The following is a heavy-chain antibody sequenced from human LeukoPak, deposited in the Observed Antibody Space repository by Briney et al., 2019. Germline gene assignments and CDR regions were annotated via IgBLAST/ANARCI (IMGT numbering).Heavy chain of an antibody. D-gene: IGHD7-27*01. CDR2: IYYSGNT. Sequence: PSETLSLTCTVSGVSLRSSNSYWGWIRQPPGKGLEWIGSIYYSGNTYYNASLKSRVTISVDTSKNQFSLKLSSVTAADTAVYYCARETGGQYFDYWGQGTLVTVSS. CDR3: ARETGGQYFDY. V-gene: IGHV4-39*07. CDR1: GVSLRSSNSY. J-gene: IGHJ4*02.